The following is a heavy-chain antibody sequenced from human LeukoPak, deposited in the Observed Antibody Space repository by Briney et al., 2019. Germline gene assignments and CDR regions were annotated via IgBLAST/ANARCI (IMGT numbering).Heavy chain of an antibody. Sequence: GGSLRLSCAASGFTFSSYAMSWVRQAPGEGLEWVSAISGSGGSTYYAGSVKGPFTIPREHSKNPLYLEVNSLRAEDTAVYYCAKDSDSFGHESGSLDYWGQGTLVTVSS. CDR3: AKDSDSFGHESGSLDY. V-gene: IGHV3-23*01. CDR1: GFTFSSYA. J-gene: IGHJ4*02. D-gene: IGHD1-26*01. CDR2: ISGSGGST.